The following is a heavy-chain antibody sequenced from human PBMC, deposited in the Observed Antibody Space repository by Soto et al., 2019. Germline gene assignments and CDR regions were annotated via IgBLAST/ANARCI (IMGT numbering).Heavy chain of an antibody. CDR2: IYYDGST. D-gene: IGHD3-10*01. J-gene: IGHJ4*02. Sequence: QLQLQESGPGLVKPSETLSLTCSVSSASVSSGDCFWTWIRQPPGKGLEWIGYIYYDGSTNYIPSLKSRVTISLDTSRNQFSLKLNSLTAADTAVYYCARGPYGSGNYYVDSWGQGTLVTVSS. V-gene: IGHV4-61*08. CDR1: SASVSSGDCF. CDR3: ARGPYGSGNYYVDS.